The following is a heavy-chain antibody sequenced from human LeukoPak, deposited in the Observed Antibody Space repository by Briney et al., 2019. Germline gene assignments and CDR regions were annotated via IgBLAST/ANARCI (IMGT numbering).Heavy chain of an antibody. D-gene: IGHD5-18*01. CDR2: ISGSGGST. Sequence: PGGSLRLSCAASGFTFSSYAMSWVRQAPGKGVEWVSAISGSGGSTYYADSVKGRFTISRDNSKNTLYLQMNSLRAEDTAVYYCAKGQPLIIQLNPGDDAFDIWGQGTMVTVSS. CDR1: GFTFSSYA. CDR3: AKGQPLIIQLNPGDDAFDI. J-gene: IGHJ3*02. V-gene: IGHV3-23*01.